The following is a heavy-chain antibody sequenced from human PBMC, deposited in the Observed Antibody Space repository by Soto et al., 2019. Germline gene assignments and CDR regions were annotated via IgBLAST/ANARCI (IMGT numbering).Heavy chain of an antibody. CDR2: ITSGGDYT. CDR3: AKDRTYSSYHYYYDAMDV. D-gene: IGHD4-4*01. Sequence: PGGYLRLSCAASGFTFSNYAMAWVRQAPGRGLEWVSGITSGGDYTYYADSVKGRLTISRDNSKTTLYLQMDSLRAEDTAVYYFAKDRTYSSYHYYYDAMDVWGRGTTVTGSS. V-gene: IGHV3-23*01. J-gene: IGHJ6*01. CDR1: GFTFSNYA.